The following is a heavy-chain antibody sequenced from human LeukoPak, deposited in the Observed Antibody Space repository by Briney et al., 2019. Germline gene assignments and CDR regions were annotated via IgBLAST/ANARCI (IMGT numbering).Heavy chain of an antibody. V-gene: IGHV3-23*01. J-gene: IGHJ4*02. CDR1: GFTFSSYA. D-gene: IGHD3-3*01. CDR2: ISGSGGST. CDR3: XXXLTKNENGITIFGVXXPXXMID. Sequence: GGSLRLSCAASGFTFSSYAMSWVRQAPGKGLEWVSAISGSGGSTYYADSVKGRFTISRDNSKNTLYLQMNSLRAEDTAVYYXXXXLTKNENGITIFGVXXPXXMIDXGQGXLVXVSS.